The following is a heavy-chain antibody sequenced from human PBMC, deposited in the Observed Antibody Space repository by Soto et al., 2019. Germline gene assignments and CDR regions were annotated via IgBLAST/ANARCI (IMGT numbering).Heavy chain of an antibody. CDR3: AKGGYTRSWSDAAGMDV. J-gene: IGHJ6*02. Sequence: QEQLVESGGGVVQPGRSLRLSCAASGFTFSNYGMHWVRQAPGKGLEWVAVMSYDGTYTYYVDSVKGRFTISRDNSKNTLYLQMSSLKSEDTAVYYCAKGGYTRSWSDAAGMDVWGQGTTVTVSS. CDR1: GFTFSNYG. CDR2: MSYDGTYT. V-gene: IGHV3-30*18. D-gene: IGHD6-13*01.